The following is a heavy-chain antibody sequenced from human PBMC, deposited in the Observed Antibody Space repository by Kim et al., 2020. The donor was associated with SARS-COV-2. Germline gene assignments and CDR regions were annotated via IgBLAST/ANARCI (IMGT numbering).Heavy chain of an antibody. Sequence: GGSLRLSCAASGFTFSSYAMSWVRQAPGKGLEWVSAISGSGGSTYYADSVKGRFTISRDNSKNTLYLQMNSLRAEDTAVYYCAKYDIAAAGTGWYYYYYMDVWGKGTTVTVSS. CDR2: ISGSGGST. CDR1: GFTFSSYA. J-gene: IGHJ6*03. CDR3: AKYDIAAAGTGWYYYYYMDV. D-gene: IGHD6-13*01. V-gene: IGHV3-23*01.